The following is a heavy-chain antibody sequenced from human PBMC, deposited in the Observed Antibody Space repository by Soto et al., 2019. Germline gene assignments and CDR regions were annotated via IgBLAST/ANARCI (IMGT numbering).Heavy chain of an antibody. CDR1: AGSISGYC. V-gene: IGHV4-59*08. CDR3: SRHTYSNTWPDY. J-gene: IGHJ4*02. D-gene: IGHD2-2*01. CDR2: IYYSGST. Sequence: SATLALTCTVSAGSISGYCWRGIRHPPGKGLEWIGYIYYSGSTTYNPSLESRVTISVDTSKNQLSLRLTSVTAADTAVYYCSRHTYSNTWPDYWGQGTLVTV.